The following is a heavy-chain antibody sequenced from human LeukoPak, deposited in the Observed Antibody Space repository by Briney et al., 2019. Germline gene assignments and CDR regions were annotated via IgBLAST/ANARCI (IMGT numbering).Heavy chain of an antibody. V-gene: IGHV3-23*01. CDR2: ISGSGGST. CDR1: GFTFSSYA. Sequence: GGSLRLSCAASGFTFSSYAMSWVRQAPGEGLEWVSAISGSGGSTYYADSVKGRFTISRDNSKNTLYLQMNSLRAEDTAVYYCAKLGITMVRGVISYFDYWGQGILVTVSS. J-gene: IGHJ4*02. D-gene: IGHD3-10*01. CDR3: AKLGITMVRGVISYFDY.